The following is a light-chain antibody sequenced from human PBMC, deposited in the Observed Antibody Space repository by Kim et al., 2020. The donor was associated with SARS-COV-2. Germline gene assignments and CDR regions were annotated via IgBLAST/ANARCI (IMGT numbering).Light chain of an antibody. Sequence: DIQMTQSPSSLSASVGDRVTITCRASQDISRSVNWYQQKPGKVPKLLIYTASSLQSGVPSRFTGSGSETDFTLTISSLQPEDFATYYCQQTYSASRTFGQGTKVDIK. CDR1: QDISRS. V-gene: IGKV1-39*01. CDR2: TAS. J-gene: IGKJ1*01. CDR3: QQTYSASRT.